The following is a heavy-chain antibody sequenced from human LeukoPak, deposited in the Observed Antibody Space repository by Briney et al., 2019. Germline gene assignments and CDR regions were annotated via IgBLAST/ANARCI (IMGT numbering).Heavy chain of an antibody. V-gene: IGHV1-58*02. CDR2: IVVGSGNT. D-gene: IGHD3-9*01. CDR3: AAAYYDILTGHFPLDY. CDR1: GFTFTSSA. J-gene: IGHJ4*02. Sequence: GTSVKVSCKASGFTFTSSAMQWVRQARGQRLEWIGWIVVGSGNTNYAQKFQERVTITRDMSTSTAYMELSSLRSGDTAVYYCAAAYYDILTGHFPLDYWGQGTLVTVSS.